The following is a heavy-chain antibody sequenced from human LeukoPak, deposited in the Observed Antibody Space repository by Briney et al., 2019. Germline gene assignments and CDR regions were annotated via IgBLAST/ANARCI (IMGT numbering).Heavy chain of an antibody. J-gene: IGHJ5*02. CDR2: ISGSGDTT. CDR3: AKRDIGTYYH. CDR1: GFTFSSYD. Sequence: GSLRLSCAAPGFTFSSYDMSWVRQAPGKGLEWVSDISGSGDTTYYADSVKGRFTISRDNSKNTLYLQINSLRAEDTAVYYCAKRDIGTYYHWGQGTLVTVSS. V-gene: IGHV3-23*01. D-gene: IGHD1-26*01.